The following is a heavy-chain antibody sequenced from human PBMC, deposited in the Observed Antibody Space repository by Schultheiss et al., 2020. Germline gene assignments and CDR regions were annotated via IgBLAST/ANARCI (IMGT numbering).Heavy chain of an antibody. CDR2: IYYSGST. Sequence: SETLSLTCTVSGGSISSGGYYWSWIRQHPGKGLEWIGYIYYSGSTYYNPSLKSRVTISVDTSKNQFSLKLSSVTAADTAVYYCARVNGLELRLDTYYFDFWGKGTLVTVSS. CDR3: ARVNGLELRLDTYYFDF. V-gene: IGHV4-31*03. D-gene: IGHD1-7*01. CDR1: GGSISSGGYY. J-gene: IGHJ4*02.